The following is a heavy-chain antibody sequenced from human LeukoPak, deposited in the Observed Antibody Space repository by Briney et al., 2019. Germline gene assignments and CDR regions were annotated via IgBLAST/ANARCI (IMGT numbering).Heavy chain of an antibody. CDR3: ARANYYDSSGSIANWFDP. J-gene: IGHJ5*02. CDR1: GYSTSSGYY. D-gene: IGHD3-22*01. CDR2: IYHSGST. V-gene: IGHV4-38-2*01. Sequence: PETLSLTSAVPGYSTSSGYYWGWVRQAPGKGLEWIGWIYHSGSTYYNPSLKRRVTVSVDSSRNQSSLKLSSVTAADTAVYYCARANYYDSSGSIANWFDPWGQGTLVTVSS.